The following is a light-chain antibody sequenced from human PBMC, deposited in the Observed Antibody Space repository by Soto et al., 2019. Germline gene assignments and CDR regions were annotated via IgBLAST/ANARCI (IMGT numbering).Light chain of an antibody. J-gene: IGLJ1*01. V-gene: IGLV1-44*01. CDR1: SSNIGSNT. CDR3: AAWDASLNGYV. CDR2: SNN. Sequence: VLTQPPSASGTPGQRVTISCSGSSSNIGSNTVNWYQQLPGTAPKLLIYSNNQRPSGVPDRFSGSKSGTSASLAISGLQSEDEADYYCAAWDASLNGYVFGTGNKVTVL.